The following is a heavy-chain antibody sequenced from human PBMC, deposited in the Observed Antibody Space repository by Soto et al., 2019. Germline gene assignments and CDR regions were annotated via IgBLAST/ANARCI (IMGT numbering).Heavy chain of an antibody. D-gene: IGHD4-17*01. CDR3: ARLQWADYGGIFDP. Sequence: PSETLSLTCTVSGGSISSSSYYWGWIRQPPGKGLEWIGSIYYSGSTYYNPSLKSRVTISVDTSKNQFSLKLSSVTAVDTAVYYWARLQWADYGGIFDPWGKRTLVTVSS. V-gene: IGHV4-39*07. CDR2: IYYSGST. J-gene: IGHJ5*02. CDR1: GGSISSSSYY.